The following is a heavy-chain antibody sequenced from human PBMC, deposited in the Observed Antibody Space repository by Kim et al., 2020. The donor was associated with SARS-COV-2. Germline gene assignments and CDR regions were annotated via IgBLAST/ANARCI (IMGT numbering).Heavy chain of an antibody. J-gene: IGHJ6*02. V-gene: IGHV4-34*01. Sequence: SETLSLTCAVYGGSFSGYYWTWIRQPPGKGLEWIGEINHSGSANYNPSLKSRVTLSLDTSKNQFSLKLSSVTAADTAVYYCARGLSSITMTVVGFTGGIYSMDVWGQGTTVTVSS. CDR1: GGSFSGYY. D-gene: IGHD3-22*01. CDR3: ARGLSSITMTVVGFTGGIYSMDV. CDR2: INHSGSA.